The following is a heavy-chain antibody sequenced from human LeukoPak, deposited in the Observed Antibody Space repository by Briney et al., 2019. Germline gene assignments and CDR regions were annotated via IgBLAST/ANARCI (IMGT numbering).Heavy chain of an antibody. CDR1: GYTFTSYG. Sequence: GASVKVSCKSSGYTFTSYGISWVRQAPGQGLEWMGIINPSGGSTSYAQKVQRRVTMTRDTSTSTVYMELSSLRSEDTAVYYCARLVEMATITGYYYYYMDVWGKGTTVTISS. D-gene: IGHD5-24*01. CDR2: INPSGGST. CDR3: ARLVEMATITGYYYYYMDV. J-gene: IGHJ6*03. V-gene: IGHV1-46*01.